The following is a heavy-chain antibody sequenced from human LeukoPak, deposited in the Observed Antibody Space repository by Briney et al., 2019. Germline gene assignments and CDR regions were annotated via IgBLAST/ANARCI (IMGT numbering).Heavy chain of an antibody. J-gene: IGHJ6*03. Sequence: ASVKVSCKASGGTFSSYAISWVRQAPGQGLEWMGWINPNSGGTNYAQKFQGRVTMTRDTSISTAYMELSRLRSDDTAVYYCARDRSGSGGRFFVVPAAIPKNYYYYYMDVWGKGTTVTVSS. CDR2: INPNSGGT. CDR1: GGTFSSYA. CDR3: ARDRSGSGGRFFVVPAAIPKNYYYYYMDV. D-gene: IGHD2-2*02. V-gene: IGHV1-2*02.